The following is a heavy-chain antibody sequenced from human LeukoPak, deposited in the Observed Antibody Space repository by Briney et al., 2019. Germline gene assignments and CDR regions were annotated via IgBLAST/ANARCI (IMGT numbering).Heavy chain of an antibody. CDR2: ISAGGGST. Sequence: GGSLRLSCAVSGFTFSSYAMSWVRQAPGKGLEWVSAISAGGGSTYYADSVKGRFTISRDNSKNTLYLQMNSLRAEDTALYFCANGRSSSGALQHDYWGQGTLVAVSS. J-gene: IGHJ4*02. CDR3: ANGRSSSGALQHDY. D-gene: IGHD6-19*01. CDR1: GFTFSSYA. V-gene: IGHV3-23*01.